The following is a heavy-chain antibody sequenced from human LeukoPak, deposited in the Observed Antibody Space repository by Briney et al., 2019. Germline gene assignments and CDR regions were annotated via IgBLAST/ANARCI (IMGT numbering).Heavy chain of an antibody. V-gene: IGHV4-39*01. D-gene: IGHD5-24*01. Sequence: SETLSLTCTVSGGSISSSSYYWGWLRQPPGKGLEWIGSIYYSGSTYYNPSLKSRVTISVDTSKNQFSLKLSSVTAADTAVYYCARLERRDGFDYWGQGTLVTVSS. J-gene: IGHJ4*02. CDR1: GGSISSSSYY. CDR3: ARLERRDGFDY. CDR2: IYYSGST.